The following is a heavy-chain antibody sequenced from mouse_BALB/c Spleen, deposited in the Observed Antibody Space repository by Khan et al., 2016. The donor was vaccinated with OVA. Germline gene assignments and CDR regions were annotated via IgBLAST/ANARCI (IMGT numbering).Heavy chain of an antibody. Sequence: EVQLQQSGPELVKPGASVKISCKASGYSFTGYFMNWVMQSHGKSLEWIGRINPYIGETFYNQKFKDKATLTVDESSTTAHMELRSLKTEDSAVYCCARKNGSAFDYWGQGTTLTVSS. J-gene: IGHJ2*01. CDR1: GYSFTGYF. CDR3: ARKNGSAFDY. V-gene: IGHV1-20*01. D-gene: IGHD1-3*01. CDR2: INPYIGET.